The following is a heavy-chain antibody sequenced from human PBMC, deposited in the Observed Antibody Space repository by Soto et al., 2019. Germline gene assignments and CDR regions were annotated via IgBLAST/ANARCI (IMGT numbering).Heavy chain of an antibody. D-gene: IGHD4-17*01. J-gene: IGHJ5*02. Sequence: SETLSLTCTVSGGSISSYYWSWIRQPPGKGLEWIGYIYYSGSTNYNPSLKSRVTISVDTSRNQFSLKLSSVTAADMAVYYCARYYGDYPFNWFDPWGQGTQVTAPQ. CDR1: GGSISSYY. V-gene: IGHV4-59*01. CDR3: ARYYGDYPFNWFDP. CDR2: IYYSGST.